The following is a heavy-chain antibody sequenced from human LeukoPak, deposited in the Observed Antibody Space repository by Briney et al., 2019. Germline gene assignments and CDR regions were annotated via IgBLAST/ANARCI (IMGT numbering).Heavy chain of an antibody. J-gene: IGHJ2*01. V-gene: IGHV4-4*09. Sequence: SETLSLTCTVSGGSISNYYWGWLRQPTGKGLEWIGYIDSRGSTKFNTSLKSRATISLDTSKNQCSLKMSLLTAADTAVYYCARVGDRSGYYWYFDLWGRGTLVTVSS. CDR3: ARVGDRSGYYWYFDL. D-gene: IGHD3-22*01. CDR2: IDSRGST. CDR1: GGSISNYY.